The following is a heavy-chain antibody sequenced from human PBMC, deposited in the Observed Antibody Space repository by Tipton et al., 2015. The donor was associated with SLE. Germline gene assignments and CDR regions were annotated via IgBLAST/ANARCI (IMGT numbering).Heavy chain of an antibody. CDR1: GYTFIKYG. CDR2: NSGYNDNT. CDR3: ARASQDYCDSSCYYSLSFDY. Sequence: QVQLVQSGAEVKKPGASVKVSCEASGYTFIKYGISWVRQAPGQGLEWMGWNSGYNDNTNYAQKFQGRVTMTREISTSTAYMELTSLRSDDTAVYYCARASQDYCDSSCYYSLSFDYWGQGTLVTVSS. J-gene: IGHJ4*02. V-gene: IGHV1-18*01. D-gene: IGHD3-22*01.